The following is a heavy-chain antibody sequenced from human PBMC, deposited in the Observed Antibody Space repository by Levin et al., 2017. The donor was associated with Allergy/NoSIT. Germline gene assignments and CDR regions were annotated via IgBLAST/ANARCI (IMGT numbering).Heavy chain of an antibody. J-gene: IGHJ6*02. D-gene: IGHD3-16*01. CDR3: AREGGHGMDV. CDR1: GGSISSYY. CDR2: IYYSGST. Sequence: LSQTLSLTCTVSGGSISSYYWSWIRQPPGKGLEWIGYIYYSGSTNYNPSLKSRVTISVDTSKNQFSLKLSSVTAADTAVYYCAREGGHGMDVWGQGTTVTVSS. V-gene: IGHV4-59*01.